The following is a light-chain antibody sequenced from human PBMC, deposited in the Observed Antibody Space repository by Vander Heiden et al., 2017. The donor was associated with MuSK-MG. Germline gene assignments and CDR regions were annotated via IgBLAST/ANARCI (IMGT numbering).Light chain of an antibody. CDR2: AAS. V-gene: IGKV1-39*01. Sequence: DIQMTQSPNSLSASIGDRVTITCRASQRISSYLNWYQQIPGKPPRLLIYAASSLPSGVPSRFRARGTGTEFSLTINSLQPEDFATYYCQQSFSPPVTFGQGTKVEI. CDR3: QQSFSPPVT. CDR1: QRISSY. J-gene: IGKJ1*01.